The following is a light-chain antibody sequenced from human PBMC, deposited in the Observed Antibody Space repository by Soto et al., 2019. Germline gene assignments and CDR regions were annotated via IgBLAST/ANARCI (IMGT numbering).Light chain of an antibody. V-gene: IGKV1-12*02. Sequence: DIHMTQSPSSVSASLGDIVTVTWXLSQGISSWLGWYQQKPGKAPKLLIYAASSLQSGVPSRFSGSGSGTDFTLTISSLQPEDFATYYCQQANSFPSTSGQRTRLDIK. CDR2: AAS. CDR1: QGISSW. J-gene: IGKJ5*01. CDR3: QQANSFPST.